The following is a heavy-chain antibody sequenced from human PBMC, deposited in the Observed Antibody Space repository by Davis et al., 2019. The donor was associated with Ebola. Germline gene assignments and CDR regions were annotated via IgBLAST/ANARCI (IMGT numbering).Heavy chain of an antibody. J-gene: IGHJ4*02. CDR2: IYYSGST. CDR3: AREIAAAVDY. Sequence: SETLSLTCTVSGGSISSSSYYWGWTRQPPGKGLEWIGSIYYSGSTYYNPSLKSRVTISVDTSKNQFSLKLSSVTTADTAVYYCAREIAAAVDYWGQGTLVTVSS. CDR1: GGSISSSSYY. D-gene: IGHD6-13*01. V-gene: IGHV4-39*02.